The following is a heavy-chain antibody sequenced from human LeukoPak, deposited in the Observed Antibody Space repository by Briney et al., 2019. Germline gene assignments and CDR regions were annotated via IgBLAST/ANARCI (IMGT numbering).Heavy chain of an antibody. CDR2: IHHSGST. CDR1: GGSISSGGHY. J-gene: IGHJ4*02. V-gene: IGHV4-31*03. CDR3: ARGGNRFGGFYFDN. Sequence: SQTLSLTCTVSGGSISSGGHYRSWIRHLPGKGLESIGFIHHSGSTRHNPSLKNRVAISVDTSKNQFALKLSSVTAADTAVYYCARGGNRFGGFYFDNWGQGTLVTVSS. D-gene: IGHD3-10*01.